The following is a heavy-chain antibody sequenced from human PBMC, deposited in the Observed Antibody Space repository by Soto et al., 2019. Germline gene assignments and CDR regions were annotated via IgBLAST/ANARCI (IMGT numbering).Heavy chain of an antibody. CDR1: GFTFDDYA. Sequence: ESGGGLVQPGRSLRLSCAASGFTFDDYAMHWVRQAPGKGLEWVSGISWNSGSIGYADSVKGRFTISRDNAKNSLYLQMNSLRAEDTALYYCARGTVVTEYYFDYWGQGTLVTVSS. J-gene: IGHJ4*02. V-gene: IGHV3-9*01. D-gene: IGHD2-15*01. CDR3: ARGTVVTEYYFDY. CDR2: ISWNSGSI.